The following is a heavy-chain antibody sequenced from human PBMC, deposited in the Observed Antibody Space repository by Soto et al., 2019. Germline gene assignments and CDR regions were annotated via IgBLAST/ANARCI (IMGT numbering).Heavy chain of an antibody. Sequence: QITLNESGPALVKPTQTLTLTCTFSGFSLNTRDVGVGWIRQPPGKALEWLGVVYWDDDKTYSPSLKSRLTITQDTPKNQVVLRMTKMDPVDTATYYCAPCRGGVASFWGQGTLVTVSS. D-gene: IGHD3-16*01. CDR1: GFSLNTRDVG. CDR3: APCRGGVASF. V-gene: IGHV2-5*02. J-gene: IGHJ4*02. CDR2: VYWDDDK.